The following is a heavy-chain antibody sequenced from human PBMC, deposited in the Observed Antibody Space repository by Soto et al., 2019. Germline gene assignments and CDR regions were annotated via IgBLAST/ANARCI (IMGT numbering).Heavy chain of an antibody. V-gene: IGHV1-18*01. CDR2: ISGYNGDT. CDR3: ARDCNGGRCYPIY. Sequence: QVQLVQSGAEVKKPGASVKVSCKVSGYTFPSYGITWVRQAPGQGLEWMGWISGYNGDTNYAQRLQGRVTMTTDTTTSTAYMELRSLISDDTSVYYCARDCNGGRCYPIYWSLGTLVTIS. CDR1: GYTFPSYG. J-gene: IGHJ4*02. D-gene: IGHD2-15*01.